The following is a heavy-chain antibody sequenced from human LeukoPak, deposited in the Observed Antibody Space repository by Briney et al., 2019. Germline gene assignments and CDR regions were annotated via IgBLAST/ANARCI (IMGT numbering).Heavy chain of an antibody. D-gene: IGHD6-19*01. CDR1: GVSIRSKY. CDR3: ARDLAGPNDAFDI. CDR2: ISSSGTT. V-gene: IGHV4-59*01. Sequence: SETLSLTCTVSGVSIRSKYWSWLRQPPGKRLEWLGYISSSGTTNYNPSLKSRVTISVDTSKNQFSLHLRSVTAADTAVYYCARDLAGPNDAFDIWGRGTVVTVSS. J-gene: IGHJ3*02.